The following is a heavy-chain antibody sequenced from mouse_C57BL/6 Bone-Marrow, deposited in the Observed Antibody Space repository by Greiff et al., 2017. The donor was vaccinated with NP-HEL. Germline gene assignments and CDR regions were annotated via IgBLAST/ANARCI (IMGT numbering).Heavy chain of an antibody. J-gene: IGHJ4*01. D-gene: IGHD1-1*01. CDR3: ARDFYYGSSLYYYAMDY. V-gene: IGHV5-4*01. CDR2: ISDGGSYT. Sequence: EVQGVESGGGLVKPGGSLKLSCAASGFTFSSYAMSWVRQTPEKRLEWVATISDGGSYTYYPDNVKGRFTISRDNAKNNLYLQMSHLKSEDTAMYYCARDFYYGSSLYYYAMDYWGQGTSVTVSS. CDR1: GFTFSSYA.